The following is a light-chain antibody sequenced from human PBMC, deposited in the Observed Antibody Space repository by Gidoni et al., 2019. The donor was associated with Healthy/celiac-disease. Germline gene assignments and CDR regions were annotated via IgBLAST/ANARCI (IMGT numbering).Light chain of an antibody. CDR3: QQSYSTPPYT. J-gene: IGKJ2*01. CDR1: QSISSY. Sequence: DNQMTPSPPSLSASVGDRVTLTCRASQSISSYLNWYQQKPGKAPKLLIYSASSLQSGVPSRFSGSGSGTDFTLTISSLQPEDFATYYCQQSYSTPPYTFGQGTKLEIK. CDR2: SAS. V-gene: IGKV1-39*01.